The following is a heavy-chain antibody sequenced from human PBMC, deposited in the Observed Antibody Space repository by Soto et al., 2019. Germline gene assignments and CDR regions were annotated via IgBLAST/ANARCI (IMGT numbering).Heavy chain of an antibody. CDR3: AKDEVGPTPPFDY. Sequence: GGSLRLSCAAFGFTFSSYAMSWVRQAPGKGLEWVSTISDGDENTFYADSVKGRFTISRDNSRNTLYLQMNSLTAEDTAVYYCAKDEVGPTPPFDYWGQGTLVTVSS. D-gene: IGHD1-26*01. CDR2: ISDGDENT. J-gene: IGHJ4*02. V-gene: IGHV3-23*01. CDR1: GFTFSSYA.